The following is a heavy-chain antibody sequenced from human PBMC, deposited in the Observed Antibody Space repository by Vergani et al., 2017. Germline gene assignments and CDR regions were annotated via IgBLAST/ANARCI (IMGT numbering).Heavy chain of an antibody. CDR3: ARVFFNHWPIAGGFDY. CDR1: GGSISSGDYY. J-gene: IGHJ4*02. CDR2: IYYSGST. D-gene: IGHD6-13*01. V-gene: IGHV4-30-4*08. Sequence: QVQLQESGPGLVKPSQTLSLTCTVSGGSISSGDYYWSWIRQPPGKGLEWIGYIYYSGSTYYNPSLKSRVTISVDTSKNQFSLKLSSVTAADTAVYYCARVFFNHWPIAGGFDYWGQGTLVTVSS.